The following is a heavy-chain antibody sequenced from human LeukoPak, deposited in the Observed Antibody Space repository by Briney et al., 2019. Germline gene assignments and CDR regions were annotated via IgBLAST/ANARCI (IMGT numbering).Heavy chain of an antibody. CDR1: GFTLSTSW. D-gene: IGHD2-2*01. CDR2: MNSDGSST. J-gene: IGHJ4*02. CDR3: ARAGSTICYS. Sequence: GGSLRLSCAASGFTLSTSWMHWVRQAPGKGLVWVSRMNSDGSSTSYAESVKGRFTISRDNAKNTLYLQMNSLRPEDTAVYYCARAGSTICYSWGQGTLVTVSS. V-gene: IGHV3-74*01.